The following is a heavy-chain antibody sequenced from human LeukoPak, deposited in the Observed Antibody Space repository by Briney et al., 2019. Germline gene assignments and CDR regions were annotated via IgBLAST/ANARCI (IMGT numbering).Heavy chain of an antibody. J-gene: IGHJ5*02. CDR3: ARETILRAANWFDP. V-gene: IGHV4-61*01. Sequence: SGTLSLTCSVSGGSVSRGSYYWSWIRQPPGQTLEWIGYINYSGSTNFNPSLKSRVTISKDTSENQFSLKLSSVTAADTAVYFCARETILRAANWFDPWGQGTLVTVSS. CDR1: GGSVSRGSYY. CDR2: INYSGST. D-gene: IGHD3-3*01.